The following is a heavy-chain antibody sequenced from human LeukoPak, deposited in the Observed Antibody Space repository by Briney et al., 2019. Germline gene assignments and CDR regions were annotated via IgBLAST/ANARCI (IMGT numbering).Heavy chain of an antibody. V-gene: IGHV4-39*01. CDR1: GGSISNSSYY. D-gene: IGHD5-18*01. J-gene: IGHJ4*02. CDR2: IYYSGST. CDR3: AKSTVDTAMASIDY. Sequence: SETLSLTCTVTGGSISNSSYYWGWIRQPPGKGLEWIGSIYYSGSTYYNPSLKSRVTISVDTSKNQFSLKLSSVTAADTAVSYCAKSTVDTAMASIDYWGQGTLVTVSS.